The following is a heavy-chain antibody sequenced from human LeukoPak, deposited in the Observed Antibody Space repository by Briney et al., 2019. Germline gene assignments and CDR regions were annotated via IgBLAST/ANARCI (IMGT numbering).Heavy chain of an antibody. CDR1: GFTFSSYW. CDR3: ARGHWGSWRDSGY. J-gene: IGHJ4*02. Sequence: GGSLRLSCAASGFTFSSYWMHWVRQAPGKGLVCVSRINTDGSSTSYADSVKGRFTISRDNAKNTLYLQMNSLRAEDTAVYYCARGHWGSWRDSGYWGQGTLVTVSS. CDR2: INTDGSST. V-gene: IGHV3-74*01. D-gene: IGHD7-27*01.